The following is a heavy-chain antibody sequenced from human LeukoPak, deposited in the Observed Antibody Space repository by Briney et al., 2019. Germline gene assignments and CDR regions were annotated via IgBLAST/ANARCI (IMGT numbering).Heavy chain of an antibody. CDR1: GGTFSSYA. D-gene: IGHD6-13*01. CDR2: IIPILGIA. CDR3: AREGNIAAAGRGIDP. V-gene: IGHV1-69*04. Sequence: SVKVSCKASGGTFSSYAISWVRQAPGQGLEWMGRIIPILGIANYAQKFQGRVTITADKSTSTAYMELSSLRSEDTAVYYCAREGNIAAAGRGIDPWGQGTLVTVSS. J-gene: IGHJ5*02.